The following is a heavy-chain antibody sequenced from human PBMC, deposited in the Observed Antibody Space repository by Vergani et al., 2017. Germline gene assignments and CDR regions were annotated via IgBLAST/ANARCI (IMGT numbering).Heavy chain of an antibody. D-gene: IGHD3-22*01. V-gene: IGHV3-11*01. CDR1: GGSISSSSYY. J-gene: IGHJ4*02. CDR2: ISSSGSTI. Sequence: QLQLQESDPGLVKPSETLSLTCTVSGGSISSSSYYWGWIRQPPGKGLEWVSYISSSGSTIYYADSVKGRFTISRDNAKNSLYLQMNSLRAEDTAVYYCARQGLLLVGENSIDYWGQGTLVTVSS. CDR3: ARQGLLLVGENSIDY.